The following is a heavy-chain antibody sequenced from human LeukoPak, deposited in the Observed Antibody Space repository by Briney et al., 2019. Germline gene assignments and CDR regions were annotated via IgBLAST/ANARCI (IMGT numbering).Heavy chain of an antibody. D-gene: IGHD2-2*01. Sequence: GASVKVSCKASGYTFTDYYIHWVRQAPGQGLEWMGRINPNSGGTDDAQNFQGRVTMTRDTSISTAYMELSSLRSEDTAVYYCARAEVVPAAIVGHDAFDIWGQGTMVTVSS. J-gene: IGHJ3*02. CDR3: ARAEVVPAAIVGHDAFDI. CDR2: INPNSGGT. CDR1: GYTFTDYY. V-gene: IGHV1-2*06.